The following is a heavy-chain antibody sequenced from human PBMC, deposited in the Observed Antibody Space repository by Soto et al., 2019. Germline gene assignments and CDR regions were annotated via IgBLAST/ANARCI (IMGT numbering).Heavy chain of an antibody. Sequence: QVQLQESGPGLVKPSETLSLTCTVSGASIGGSSYYWGWIRQPPGKGLEWIANIYHSGRTHYNPSPKSRLTISVDTSKNHFSLKLTSVTAADMAVYSCARGVVPDVWGQGTTVTVSS. CDR1: GASIGGSSYY. CDR3: ARGVVPDV. V-gene: IGHV4-39*02. D-gene: IGHD6-6*01. J-gene: IGHJ6*02. CDR2: IYHSGRT.